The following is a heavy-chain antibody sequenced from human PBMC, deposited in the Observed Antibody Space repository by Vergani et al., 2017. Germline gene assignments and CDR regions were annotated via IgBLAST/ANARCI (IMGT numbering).Heavy chain of an antibody. CDR2: VDSNGDT. J-gene: IGHJ4*02. D-gene: IGHD3-10*01. CDR1: GFAFSYHD. V-gene: IGHV3-13*01. Sequence: DALLMESGGGLVQPGGSLRLSCSASGFAFSYHDMHWVRQTQGKGLEWISRVDSNGDTYYAASVKGRFIVSREDAKNSFFLQMNSLRVGDTGLYFCARGESRRRRSWARLGVNPVPFDYWGQGALVTVSS. CDR3: ARGESRRRRSWARLGVNPVPFDY.